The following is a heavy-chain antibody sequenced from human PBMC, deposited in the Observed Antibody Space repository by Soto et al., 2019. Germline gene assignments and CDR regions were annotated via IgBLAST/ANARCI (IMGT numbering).Heavy chain of an antibody. J-gene: IGHJ6*02. D-gene: IGHD3-10*01. Sequence: VQLVQSGAEVKKPGASVKVSCKASGYTFTSYDINWVRQATGQGLEWMGWMNPNSGNTGYAQKFQGRVTMTRNTSISTAYMELSSLRSEDTAVYYCARMDYYGSGSPYPFYYYGMDVWGQGTTVTVSS. V-gene: IGHV1-8*01. CDR2: MNPNSGNT. CDR3: ARMDYYGSGSPYPFYYYGMDV. CDR1: GYTFTSYD.